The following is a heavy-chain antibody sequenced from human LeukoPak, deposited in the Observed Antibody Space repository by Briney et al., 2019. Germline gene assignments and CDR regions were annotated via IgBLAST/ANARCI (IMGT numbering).Heavy chain of an antibody. CDR3: ARAYTAMAPFGY. J-gene: IGHJ4*02. V-gene: IGHV4-34*01. D-gene: IGHD5-18*01. CDR1: GGSFSGYY. Sequence: PSETLSLTCAVYGGSFSGYYWSWIRRPPGKGLEWIGEINHSGSTNYNPSLKSRVTISVDTSKNQFSLKLSSVTAADTAVYYCARAYTAMAPFGYWGQGTLVTVSS. CDR2: INHSGST.